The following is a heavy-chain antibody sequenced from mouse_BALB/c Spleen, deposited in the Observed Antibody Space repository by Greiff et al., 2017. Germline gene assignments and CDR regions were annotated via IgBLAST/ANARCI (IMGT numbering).Heavy chain of an antibody. Sequence: QVQLQHSGPELVKPGASVKISCKASGYAFSSSWMNWVKQRPGQGLEWIGRIYPGDGDTNYNGKFKGKATLTADKSSSTAYMQLSSLTSVDSAVYFCARGLGVMDYWGQGTSVTVSS. J-gene: IGHJ4*01. CDR2: IYPGDGDT. CDR3: ARGLGVMDY. D-gene: IGHD4-1*01. V-gene: IGHV1-82*01. CDR1: GYAFSSSW.